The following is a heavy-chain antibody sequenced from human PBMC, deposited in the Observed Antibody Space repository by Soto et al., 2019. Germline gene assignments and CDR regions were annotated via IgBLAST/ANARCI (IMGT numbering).Heavy chain of an antibody. V-gene: IGHV2-5*01. J-gene: IGHJ3*02. CDR3: AHSRPLYYDILTGYYLGAFDI. Sequence: SGPTLVNPTQTLTLTCTFSGFSLSTSGVGVGWIRQPPGKALEWLALIYWNDDKRYSPSLKSRLTITKETSKNQVVLTMTNMDPVDTATYYCAHSRPLYYDILTGYYLGAFDIWGQGTMVIVS. CDR1: GFSLSTSGVG. D-gene: IGHD3-9*01. CDR2: IYWNDDK.